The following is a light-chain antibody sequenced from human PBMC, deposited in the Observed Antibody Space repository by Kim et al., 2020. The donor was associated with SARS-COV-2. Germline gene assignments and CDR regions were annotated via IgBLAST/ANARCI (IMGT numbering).Light chain of an antibody. CDR3: QQTNNWPPWT. Sequence: EIIMTQSPATLSVSPGERATLSCRASQNISSNLAWYQHKLGQAPRLLIYGASARATGVPARFSGSGSGTEFTFTISSLQSEDFAVYYCQQTNNWPPWTFGQGTKVDIK. J-gene: IGKJ1*01. CDR1: QNISSN. V-gene: IGKV3-15*01. CDR2: GAS.